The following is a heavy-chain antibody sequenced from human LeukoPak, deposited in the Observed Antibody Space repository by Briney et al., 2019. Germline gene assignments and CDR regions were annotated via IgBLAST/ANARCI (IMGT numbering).Heavy chain of an antibody. D-gene: IGHD3-22*01. Sequence: GGSLRLSCAASRFTLSSYEMNWVRQAPGKGLEWVSDISSSGSIIHYADSVKGRFTISGDNAKNSLYLQMNSLRAEDTAVYYCARTAYDSSGAWGQGTMVTVSS. CDR3: ARTAYDSSGA. J-gene: IGHJ3*01. CDR2: ISSSGSII. CDR1: RFTLSSYE. V-gene: IGHV3-48*03.